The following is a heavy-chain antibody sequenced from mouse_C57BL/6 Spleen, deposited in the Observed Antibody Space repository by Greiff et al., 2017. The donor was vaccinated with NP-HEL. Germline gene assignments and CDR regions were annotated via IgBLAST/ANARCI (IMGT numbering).Heavy chain of an antibody. V-gene: IGHV1-69*01. CDR2: IDPSDSYT. J-gene: IGHJ4*01. CDR3: ARGGYYSKDYAMDY. D-gene: IGHD2-5*01. Sequence: QVQLQQPGAELVMPGASVKLSCKASGYTFTSYWMHWVKQRPGQGLEWIGEIDPSDSYTNYNQKFKGKSTLTVDKSSSTAYMQLSSLTSEDSAVYYCARGGYYSKDYAMDYWGQGTSVTVSS. CDR1: GYTFTSYW.